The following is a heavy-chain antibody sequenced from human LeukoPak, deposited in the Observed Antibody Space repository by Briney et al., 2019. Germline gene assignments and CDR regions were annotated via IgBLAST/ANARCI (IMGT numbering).Heavy chain of an antibody. D-gene: IGHD3-22*01. CDR3: AKRGVVIRVILVGFHKEAYYFDS. CDR1: GTTLSNYG. J-gene: IGHJ4*02. CDR2: ISGSGGST. Sequence: PGGSLRLSCAVSGTTLSNYGMSWVRQAPGKGLEWVAGISGSGGSTYYADSVKGRFTISRDNSKNTLYLQMISLRAEDTAVCFCAKRGVVIRVILVGFHKEAYYFDSWGQGALVTVSS. V-gene: IGHV3-23*01.